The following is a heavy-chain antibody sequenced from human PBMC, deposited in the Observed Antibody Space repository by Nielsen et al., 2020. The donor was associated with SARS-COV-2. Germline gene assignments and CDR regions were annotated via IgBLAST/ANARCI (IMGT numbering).Heavy chain of an antibody. CDR1: GFTFDDYG. Sequence: ESLKISCAASGFTFDDYGMSWVRQAPGKGLEWVSGINWNGGSTGYADSVKGRFTISRDNAKNSLYLQMNSLRAEDTALYHCAVGYGDYDWYFDLWGRGTLVTVSS. V-gene: IGHV3-20*01. CDR3: AVGYGDYDWYFDL. D-gene: IGHD4-17*01. J-gene: IGHJ2*01. CDR2: INWNGGST.